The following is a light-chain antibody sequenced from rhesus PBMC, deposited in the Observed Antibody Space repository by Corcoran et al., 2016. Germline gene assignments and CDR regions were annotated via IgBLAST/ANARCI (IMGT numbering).Light chain of an antibody. V-gene: IGKV1-22*01. Sequence: DIQMTQSPSSLSASVGDTVTITCRASQGISRWLAWYQQKPGKAPKLLFNKASSLQSGVPTRFSGSGFGTTCPLTISRQQSEGFASYYCAKYRRRPRTFGQMTKVESK. CDR2: KAS. CDR3: AKYRRRPRT. CDR1: QGISRW. J-gene: IGKJ1*01.